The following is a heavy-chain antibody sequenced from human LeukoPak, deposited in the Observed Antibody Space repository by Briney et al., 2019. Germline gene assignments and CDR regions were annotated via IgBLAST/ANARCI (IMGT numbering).Heavy chain of an antibody. D-gene: IGHD2/OR15-2a*01. J-gene: IGHJ6*02. V-gene: IGHV3-74*01. CDR2: ISTDGSSR. CDR1: GFNFSSYW. CDR3: ASYLTSIPSGMDV. Sequence: PGGSLRLSCAASGFNFSSYWMHWLRQEPRKGLVWVSRISTDGSSRSYADSVKGRFTISRDNGKNTLYLQMNSLRAEDTAVYYCASYLTSIPSGMDVWGQGATVTVSS.